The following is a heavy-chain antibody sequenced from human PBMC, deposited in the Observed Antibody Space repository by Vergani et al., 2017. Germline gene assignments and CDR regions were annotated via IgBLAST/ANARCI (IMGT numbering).Heavy chain of an antibody. D-gene: IGHD3-10*01. J-gene: IGHJ6*02. Sequence: EVQLVESGGGLVQPGGSLRLSCAASGFTFSSYAMSWVRQAPGKGLEWVSAISGSGGSTYYADSVKGRFTISRDNSKNTLYLQMNSLRAVDTAVYYCARDSIYGSGSSYGMDVWGQGTTVTVSS. CDR3: ARDSIYGSGSSYGMDV. CDR1: GFTFSSYA. CDR2: ISGSGGST. V-gene: IGHV3-23*04.